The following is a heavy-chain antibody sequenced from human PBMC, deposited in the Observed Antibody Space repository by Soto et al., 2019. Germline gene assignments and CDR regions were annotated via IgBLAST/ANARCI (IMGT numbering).Heavy chain of an antibody. CDR2: LSHDGGST. D-gene: IGHD1-26*01. J-gene: IGHJ4*02. V-gene: IGHV3-64*01. Sequence: EVQLVESGGGLVQPGGSLRLSCAASGFTFSSYAMHWVRQAPGKGLEYVSALSHDGGSTYYANSVKGRFTISRDNSKSTLYLQMGSLRGEDLAVYYCARGQTWAHFDYWGQGTLVTVSS. CDR3: ARGQTWAHFDY. CDR1: GFTFSSYA.